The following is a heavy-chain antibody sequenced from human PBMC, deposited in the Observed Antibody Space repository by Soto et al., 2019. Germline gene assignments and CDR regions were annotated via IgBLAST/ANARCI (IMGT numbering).Heavy chain of an antibody. J-gene: IGHJ4*02. Sequence: ASVKVSCKASGYTFTSYGISWVRQAAGQGLEWMGWISAYNGNTNYAQKLQGRVTMTTDTSTSTAYMELRSLRSDDTAVYYCARVTLGYCISTSCYGDFDYWGQGTLVTVSS. CDR3: ARVTLGYCISTSCYGDFDY. D-gene: IGHD2-2*01. CDR1: GYTFTSYG. CDR2: ISAYNGNT. V-gene: IGHV1-18*01.